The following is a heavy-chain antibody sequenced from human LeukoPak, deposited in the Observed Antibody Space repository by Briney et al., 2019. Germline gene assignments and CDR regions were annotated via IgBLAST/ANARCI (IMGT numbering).Heavy chain of an antibody. CDR2: IYYSGST. J-gene: IGHJ4*02. V-gene: IGHV4-61*01. D-gene: IGHD6-19*01. CDR3: ARRTYSSGWSNFDY. Sequence: SETLSLTCTVSGGSVSSGSYYWSWIRQPPEKGLEWIGYIYYSGSTNYNPSLKSRVTISVDTSKNQFSLKLSSVTAADTAVYYCARRTYSSGWSNFDYWGQGTLVTVSS. CDR1: GGSVSSGSYY.